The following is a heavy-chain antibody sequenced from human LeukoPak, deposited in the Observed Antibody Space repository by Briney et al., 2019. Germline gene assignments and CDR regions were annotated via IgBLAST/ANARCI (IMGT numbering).Heavy chain of an antibody. J-gene: IGHJ4*02. D-gene: IGHD1-26*01. Sequence: GGSLRLSCAASGFTFSSYAMSWVRQAPGKGLEWVSYISGSGTPIYYADSVKGRFTISRDNAKNSLYLQMSSLRAEDTAMYYCARDEERGSGYWGQGTLVTVSS. V-gene: IGHV3-48*04. CDR2: ISGSGTPI. CDR3: ARDEERGSGY. CDR1: GFTFSSYA.